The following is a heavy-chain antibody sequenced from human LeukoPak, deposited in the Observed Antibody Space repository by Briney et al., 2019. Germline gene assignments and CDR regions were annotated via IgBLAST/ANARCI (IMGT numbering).Heavy chain of an antibody. CDR3: VRDGGRGIMDV. V-gene: IGHV3-13*05. D-gene: IGHD2-15*01. CDR2: IGTAGDP. Sequence: QPGGSLRLSCAASGFIFSKYDMHWVRQATGKGLEWVSTIGTAGDPFYPGSVKDRFTISRENAKNSLYLQMNSLRAGDTAVYYCVRDGGRGIMDVWGQGTTVTVSS. J-gene: IGHJ6*02. CDR1: GFIFSKYD.